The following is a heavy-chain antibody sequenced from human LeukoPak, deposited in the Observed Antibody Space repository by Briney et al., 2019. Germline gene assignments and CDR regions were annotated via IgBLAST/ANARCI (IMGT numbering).Heavy chain of an antibody. D-gene: IGHD3-3*01. CDR2: ITGSGGST. Sequence: PGGSLRLSCTASGFNFSSYAMTWVRQAPGKGLEWVSGITGSGGSTYYADSVKGRFTISRDNSKNTLYLQMNSLRAEDTAIYYCARDERLLSFLKWGQGTLVTVSS. J-gene: IGHJ4*02. CDR3: ARDERLLSFLK. V-gene: IGHV3-23*01. CDR1: GFNFSSYA.